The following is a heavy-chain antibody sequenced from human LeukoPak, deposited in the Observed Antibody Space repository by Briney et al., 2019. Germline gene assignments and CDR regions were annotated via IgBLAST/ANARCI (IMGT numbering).Heavy chain of an antibody. Sequence: SQTLSLTCTVSGGSISSGSYYWSWIRRPAGKGLEWIGRINTSGSTNYNPSLESRVTISVDTSKNQFSLKLSSVTAADTAVYYCARDSSGASYYYGLDVWGQGTTVTVSS. D-gene: IGHD3-22*01. J-gene: IGHJ6*02. CDR2: INTSGST. CDR1: GGSISSGSYY. V-gene: IGHV4-61*02. CDR3: ARDSSGASYYYGLDV.